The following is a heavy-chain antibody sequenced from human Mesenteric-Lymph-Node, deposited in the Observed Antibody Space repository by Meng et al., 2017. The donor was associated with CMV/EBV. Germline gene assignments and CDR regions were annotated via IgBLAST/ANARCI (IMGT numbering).Heavy chain of an antibody. V-gene: IGHV1-2*02. Sequence: ASVKVSCKASGYTFTDYYMHWVRQAPGQGLEWMGWINPYSGGTNYAQKFQGRVTISRDTSISTAYMDLSRLRYDDTAVYYCARALRGVAQPPDYWGQGTLVTVSS. D-gene: IGHD3-10*01. CDR3: ARALRGVAQPPDY. J-gene: IGHJ4*02. CDR1: GYTFTDYY. CDR2: INPYSGGT.